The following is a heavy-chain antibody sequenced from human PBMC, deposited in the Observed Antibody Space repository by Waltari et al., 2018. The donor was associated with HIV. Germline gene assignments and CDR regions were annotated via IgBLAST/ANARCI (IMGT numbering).Heavy chain of an antibody. J-gene: IGHJ5*02. D-gene: IGHD3-22*01. CDR3: ARLPYSYYYDTSGTPP. CDR1: GFTFSDYY. V-gene: IGHV3-11*01. Sequence: QVQLVESGGGLVKPGGSLRLSCAASGFTFSDYYMSWIRQAPGKGLEWVSYISDSGNIRYYADSVRVRFTISRDNAKNSLYLQMNSLRAEDTAVYYCARLPYSYYYDTSGTPPWGQGTLVTVSS. CDR2: ISDSGNIR.